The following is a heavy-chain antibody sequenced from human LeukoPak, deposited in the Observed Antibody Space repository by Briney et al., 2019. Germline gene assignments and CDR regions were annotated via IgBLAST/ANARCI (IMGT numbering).Heavy chain of an antibody. J-gene: IGHJ4*02. Sequence: PGRSLRLSCAVSGFAFSDYGMHWVRQAPGKGLEWLAVISYDGSNAYYADSVKGRFTISRDNSKNTLSLQMNSLRAEDTAVYYCAKSNSGWYVPPSDWGQGTPVSVSS. CDR2: ISYDGSNA. V-gene: IGHV3-30*18. CDR3: AKSNSGWYVPPSD. CDR1: GFAFSDYG. D-gene: IGHD6-19*01.